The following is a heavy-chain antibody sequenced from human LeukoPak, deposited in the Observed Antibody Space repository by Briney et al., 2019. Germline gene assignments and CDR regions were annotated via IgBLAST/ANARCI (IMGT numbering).Heavy chain of an antibody. D-gene: IGHD6-19*01. CDR1: GGTFSIYA. J-gene: IGHJ4*02. CDR2: IIPIFGTA. V-gene: IGHV1-69*06. Sequence: SVKVSCKASGGTFSIYAIGWVRQAPGQGLEWMGGIIPIFGTANYAQKFQGRVTITADKSTSTAYMELSSLRSEDTAVYYCARGRLVAGYYFDYWGQGTLVTVSS. CDR3: ARGRLVAGYYFDY.